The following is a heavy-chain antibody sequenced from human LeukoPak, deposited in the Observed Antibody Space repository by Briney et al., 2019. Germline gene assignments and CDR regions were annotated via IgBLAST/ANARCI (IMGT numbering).Heavy chain of an antibody. CDR1: GASISSYS. CDR3: ARHLYSGNAFDI. J-gene: IGHJ3*02. CDR2: IYHSGST. Sequence: PSETLSLTCTVSGASISSYSWSWIRQPPGKGLEWIGYIYHSGSTNYNPSLKSRVTISVDTSKNQFSLKLSSVTAADTAVYYCARHLYSGNAFDIWGQGTMVTVSS. V-gene: IGHV4-59*08. D-gene: IGHD3-10*01.